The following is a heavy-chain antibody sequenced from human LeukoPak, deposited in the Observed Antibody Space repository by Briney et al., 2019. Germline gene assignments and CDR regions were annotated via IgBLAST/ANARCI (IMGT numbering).Heavy chain of an antibody. J-gene: IGHJ4*02. CDR3: AREFSDYDCDY. D-gene: IGHD4-17*01. V-gene: IGHV3-30*03. Sequence: TGGSLRLSCAASGFTFSSYGMHWVRQAPGKGLEWVAVISYDGSNKYYADSVKGRFTISRDNSKNTLYLQMNSLRPEDTAIYYCAREFSDYDCDYWGQGTLVTVSS. CDR2: ISYDGSNK. CDR1: GFTFSSYG.